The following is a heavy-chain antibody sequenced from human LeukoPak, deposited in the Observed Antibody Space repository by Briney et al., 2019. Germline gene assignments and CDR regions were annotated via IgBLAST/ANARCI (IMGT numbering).Heavy chain of an antibody. CDR1: GGSISGYY. CDR3: ARGSGSMRWFDP. D-gene: IGHD6-25*01. J-gene: IGHJ5*02. Sequence: PSETLSLTCTVSGGSISGYYWSWIRQPAGKGLEWIGRMSTSGNSNYIPSLVSRVTMSVDTSKNQFSLNLSSVTAADTAVYYCARGSGSMRWFDPWGQGTLVTVSS. CDR2: MSTSGNS. V-gene: IGHV4-4*07.